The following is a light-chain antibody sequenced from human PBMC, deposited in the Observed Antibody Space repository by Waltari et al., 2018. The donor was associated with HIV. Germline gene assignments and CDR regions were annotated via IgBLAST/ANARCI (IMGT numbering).Light chain of an antibody. V-gene: IGKV1-33*01. J-gene: IGKJ4*01. CDR1: QDISNY. Sequence: DIQMTQSQSSLSASVGDRVTITCQASQDISNYLNWYQQKPGKAPKLLIYDASNLETGVPSRFSGSGSGTDFTFTISSLQPEDIATYYCQQYDNLLTFGGGTKVEI. CDR3: QQYDNLLT. CDR2: DAS.